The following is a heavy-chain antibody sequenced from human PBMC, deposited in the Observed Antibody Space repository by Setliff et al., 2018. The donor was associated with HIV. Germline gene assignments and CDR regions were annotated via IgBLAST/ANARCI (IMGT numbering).Heavy chain of an antibody. Sequence: SETLSLTCTVSGGSISSYYWSWIRQPPGKGLEWIGYIYYSGSTNYNPSLKSRVTISVDTSKNQFSLKLSSVTAADTAVYYCARGLDVWGTYRYRNYFDYWGQGTLVTVSS. V-gene: IGHV4-59*01. J-gene: IGHJ4*02. CDR2: IYYSGST. CDR3: ARGLDVWGTYRYRNYFDY. D-gene: IGHD3-16*02. CDR1: GGSISSYY.